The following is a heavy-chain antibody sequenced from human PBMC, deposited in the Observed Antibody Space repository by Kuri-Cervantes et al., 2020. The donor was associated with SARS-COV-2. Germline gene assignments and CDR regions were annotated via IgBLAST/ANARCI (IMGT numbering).Heavy chain of an antibody. CDR3: AREIGTYYKYTMDV. V-gene: IGHV1-18*01. Sequence: AAVKVSCKASGGTFSSYAISWVRQAPGQGLEWMGWISPNNGVTKYAQKFQGRVTMTIDTSTTTAYMEVRSLRSDDAAVYFCAREIGTYYKYTMDVWGQGTTVTVSS. D-gene: IGHD3-10*01. CDR1: GGTFSSYA. J-gene: IGHJ6*02. CDR2: ISPNNGVT.